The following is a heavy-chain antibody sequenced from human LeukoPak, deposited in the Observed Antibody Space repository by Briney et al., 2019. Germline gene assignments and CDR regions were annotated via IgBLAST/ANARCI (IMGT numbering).Heavy chain of an antibody. CDR2: IIPIFGTA. V-gene: IGHV1-69*05. J-gene: IGHJ4*02. CDR1: GYTFTGYY. D-gene: IGHD1-26*01. CDR3: ARGSGSYSH. Sequence: GASVKVSCKASGYTFTGYYMHWVRQAPGQGLEWMGGIIPIFGTANYAQKFQGRVTITTDESTSTAYMELSSLRSEDTAVYYCARGSGSYSHWGQGTLVTVSS.